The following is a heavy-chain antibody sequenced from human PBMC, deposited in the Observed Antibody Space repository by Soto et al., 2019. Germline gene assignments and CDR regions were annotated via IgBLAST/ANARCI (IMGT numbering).Heavy chain of an antibody. J-gene: IGHJ4*02. Sequence: SETLSLTCTVSGGSISSHSYYWYWIRQPPGEGLEWIGSLFYSGATYHNPSLQSRVTISVDTSKNQFSLHLSSVTAADTAVYYRATPAAYDGVWGESDGSNYRGQGTLVTVAT. CDR3: ATPAAYDGVWGESDGSNY. D-gene: IGHD3-16*01. V-gene: IGHV4-39*01. CDR2: LFYSGAT. CDR1: GGSISSHSYY.